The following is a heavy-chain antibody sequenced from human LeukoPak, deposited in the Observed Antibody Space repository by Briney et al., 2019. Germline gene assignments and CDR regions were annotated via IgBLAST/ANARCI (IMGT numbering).Heavy chain of an antibody. CDR3: ARDGEYYYDSSGYSPGFLY. Sequence: PGGSLRLSCAASGFTFSSYSMNWVRQAPGKGLEWVSSISSSSSYINHADSVKGRFTISRDNAKNSLYLQTNSLRAEDTAVYYCARDGEYYYDSSGYSPGFLYWGQGTLVTVSS. J-gene: IGHJ4*02. CDR1: GFTFSSYS. D-gene: IGHD3-22*01. CDR2: ISSSSSYI. V-gene: IGHV3-21*01.